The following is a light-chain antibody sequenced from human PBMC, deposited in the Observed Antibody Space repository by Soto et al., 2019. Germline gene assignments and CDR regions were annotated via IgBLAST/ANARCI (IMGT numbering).Light chain of an antibody. Sequence: DIQMTQSPSSVSASVGDRITITCRASQGIAGWLAWYQQKPGKAPTLLIYAASSLQSGVPSRFSGSGSGTDFTLTISSLQPEDFATYYCQQSYSTPYTFGQGTKLEIK. V-gene: IGKV1-12*01. CDR1: QGIAGW. CDR3: QQSYSTPYT. J-gene: IGKJ2*01. CDR2: AAS.